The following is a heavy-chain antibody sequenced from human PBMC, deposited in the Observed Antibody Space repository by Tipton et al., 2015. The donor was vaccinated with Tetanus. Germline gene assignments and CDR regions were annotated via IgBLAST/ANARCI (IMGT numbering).Heavy chain of an antibody. V-gene: IGHV3-11*01. CDR3: ARRVLYERGYYYGMDV. J-gene: IGHJ6*02. Sequence: CAASGFTFSDYYMSWIRQAPGKGLEWVSYISSSGSTIYYADSVKGRFTISRDNAKNSLYLQMNSLRAEGTAVYYCARRVLYERGYYYGMDVWGQGTTVTVSS. CDR2: ISSSGSTI. CDR1: GFTFSDYY. D-gene: IGHD2-8*01.